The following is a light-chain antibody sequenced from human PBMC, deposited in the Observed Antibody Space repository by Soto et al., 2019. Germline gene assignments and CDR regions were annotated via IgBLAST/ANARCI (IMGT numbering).Light chain of an antibody. V-gene: IGLV1-47*01. CDR2: KSN. CDR3: AVWDGSLSAWV. Sequence: QSVLTQPPSASGTPGQRVTVSCSGSTSNIGKNYVYWYQQLPGTAPKLLIYKSNQRPSGVPDRFSGSKSGTSASLAISGLRSDDEADYYCAVWDGSLSAWVFGGGTKLTVL. CDR1: TSNIGKNY. J-gene: IGLJ3*02.